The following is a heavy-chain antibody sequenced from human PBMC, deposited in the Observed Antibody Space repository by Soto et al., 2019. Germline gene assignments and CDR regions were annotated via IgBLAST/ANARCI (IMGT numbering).Heavy chain of an antibody. CDR3: ARGGCSSCRFDP. D-gene: IGHD6-6*01. Sequence: QVQLQESGPGLVNPSGTLSLTCTVSGDSISSNYWSWIRQSPGKGLEWIGYIHNNGDTNYNASLRRRVTISLDTSRNQFSLKVTSVTAADTALYYCARGGCSSCRFDPWGQGILVTVSS. V-gene: IGHV4-59*01. J-gene: IGHJ5*02. CDR1: GDSISSNY. CDR2: IHNNGDT.